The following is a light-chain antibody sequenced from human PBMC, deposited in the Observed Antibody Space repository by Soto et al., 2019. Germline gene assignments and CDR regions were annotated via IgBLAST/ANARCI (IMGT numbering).Light chain of an antibody. CDR2: LGS. CDR3: TQNLQAPPT. CDR1: QSLLDSKGYNL. J-gene: IGKJ1*01. Sequence: DIVMTQSPLSLTVTPGEPASISCRSSQSLLDSKGYNLLDWYLQKPGQSPQLLIYLGSNRASGVPDMFGGTGSGPEFTLKISRVQDRDVAGDYCTQNLQAPPTFGQGAKLDIK. V-gene: IGKV2-28*01.